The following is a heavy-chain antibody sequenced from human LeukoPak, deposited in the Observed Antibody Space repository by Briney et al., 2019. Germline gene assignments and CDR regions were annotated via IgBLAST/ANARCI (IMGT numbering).Heavy chain of an antibody. CDR2: IHYSGST. V-gene: IGHV4-61*01. CDR3: ARGSTLYYDILTGYYTPGPFDI. CDR1: GGSVNSDNYY. Sequence: KPSETLSLTCTVSGGSVNSDNYYWSWIRQPPGKGLEFIGYIHYSGSTNYNPSLKSRVTISVDTSKNQFSLKLSSVTAADTAVYYCARGSTLYYDILTGYYTPGPFDIWGQGTMFTVSS. J-gene: IGHJ3*02. D-gene: IGHD3-9*01.